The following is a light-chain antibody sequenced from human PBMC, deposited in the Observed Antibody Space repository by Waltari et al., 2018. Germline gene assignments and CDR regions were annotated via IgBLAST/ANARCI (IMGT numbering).Light chain of an antibody. CDR3: QQYNNWPLT. V-gene: IGKV3-15*01. CDR1: QSVRSN. CDR2: AAS. J-gene: IGKJ4*01. Sequence: DIVLTQSPATVSVSPGERATLSCRASQSVRSNLAWYQQKPGQAPRLLIYAASTRATGIPASFSGSGAGTEFTLTISSLQSEDFAVYYCQQYNNWPLTFGGGTKVEIK.